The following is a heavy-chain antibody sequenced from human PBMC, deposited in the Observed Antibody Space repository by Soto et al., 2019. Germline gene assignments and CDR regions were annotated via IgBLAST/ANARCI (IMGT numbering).Heavy chain of an antibody. CDR3: AMGDIVVVPAAIEDYYYYYGMEV. J-gene: IGHJ6*02. CDR1: GGTFSSYA. Sequence: SVKVSCKASGGTFSSYAISWVRQAPGQGLEWMGGIIPIFGTANYAQKFQGRVTITADKSTSTAYMELSSLRSEDTAVYYCAMGDIVVVPAAIEDYYYYYGMEVWGQGTTVTV. D-gene: IGHD2-2*02. CDR2: IIPIFGTA. V-gene: IGHV1-69*06.